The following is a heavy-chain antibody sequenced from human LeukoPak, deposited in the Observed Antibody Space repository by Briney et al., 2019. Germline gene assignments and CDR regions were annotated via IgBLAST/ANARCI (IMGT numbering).Heavy chain of an antibody. CDR3: ARVSRYDSSGYFPVYAFDI. Sequence: VASVKVSCKASGYTFTSYDINWVRQATGQGLEWMGWMNPNSGNTGYAQKFQGRVTITRNTSISTAYMELSSLRSEDTAVYYCARVSRYDSSGYFPVYAFDIWGQGTMVTVSS. D-gene: IGHD3-22*01. V-gene: IGHV1-8*03. J-gene: IGHJ3*02. CDR2: MNPNSGNT. CDR1: GYTFTSYD.